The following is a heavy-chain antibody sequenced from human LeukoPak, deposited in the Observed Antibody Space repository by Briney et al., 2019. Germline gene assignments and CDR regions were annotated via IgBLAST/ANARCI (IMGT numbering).Heavy chain of an antibody. CDR1: GFSFSSYR. CDR2: VSNSGDYI. J-gene: IGHJ4*02. Sequence: GGSLRLSCAASGFSFSSYRMNWVRQAPGKGLEWVSSVSNSGDYIHYADSVKGRFTISRDNSKNTLNLQMNSLKTEDTAVYYCAKDRGYNILTGYSKGHYFDYWGQGTLVTVSS. V-gene: IGHV3-21*01. CDR3: AKDRGYNILTGYSKGHYFDY. D-gene: IGHD3-9*01.